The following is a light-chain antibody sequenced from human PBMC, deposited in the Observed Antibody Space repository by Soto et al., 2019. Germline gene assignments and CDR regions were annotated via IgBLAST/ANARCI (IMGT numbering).Light chain of an antibody. CDR3: QQRNSWPPTFT. CDR2: DTS. V-gene: IGKV3-11*01. Sequence: EIVLTLSPATLSLYPGERATLSCRASQSVGSCLAWYQQKPGQAPRLLIYDTSISATGIPARFSGSGSGTDFTLTISSLEPEDFAVYYCQQRNSWPPTFTFGQGTRLEIK. J-gene: IGKJ5*01. CDR1: QSVGSC.